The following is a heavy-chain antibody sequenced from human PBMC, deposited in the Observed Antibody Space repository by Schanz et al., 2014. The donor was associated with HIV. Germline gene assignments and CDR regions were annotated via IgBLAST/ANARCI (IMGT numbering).Heavy chain of an antibody. D-gene: IGHD3-22*01. Sequence: EVQLVESGGGLVKPGGSLRLSCAASGFTFSSYSMNWVRQAPGKGLEWVSSISSSSSYIYYADSLKGRFTISRDNAKNSLYLQMNSLRAEDTAVYYCAGEPSTYFYDTSGSGVDYWGQGTLVTVSS. CDR2: ISSSSSYI. J-gene: IGHJ4*02. CDR1: GFTFSSYS. V-gene: IGHV3-21*01. CDR3: AGEPSTYFYDTSGSGVDY.